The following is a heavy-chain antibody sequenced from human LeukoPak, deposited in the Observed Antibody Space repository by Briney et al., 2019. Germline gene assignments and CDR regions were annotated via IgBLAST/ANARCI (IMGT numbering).Heavy chain of an antibody. Sequence: GGSLRLSCSASGFIISNYAMHWVRQAPGKGLEYVSAISDSGGSTYYADSVKGRFTISRDNSKNTLYLQMSSLRAEDTAVYFCVRGYSFGPYGMDVWGQGTTVTVSS. V-gene: IGHV3-64D*09. CDR3: VRGYSFGPYGMDV. CDR2: ISDSGGST. CDR1: GFIISNYA. D-gene: IGHD2-15*01. J-gene: IGHJ6*02.